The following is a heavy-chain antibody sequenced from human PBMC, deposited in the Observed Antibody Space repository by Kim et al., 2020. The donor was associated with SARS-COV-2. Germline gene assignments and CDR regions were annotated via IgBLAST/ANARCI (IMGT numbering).Heavy chain of an antibody. Sequence: ASVKVSCKASGYTFTHYYIHWVRQAPGQGLEWMGQINPNSGDTNYAQKFQGRVTMTRVTSSSTAYVELYSLRYDDTAVYYCATLGGGIYFGLDVWGQGTTVTVSS. CDR1: GYTFTHYY. J-gene: IGHJ6*02. CDR2: INPNSGDT. CDR3: ATLGGGIYFGLDV. V-gene: IGHV1-2*06. D-gene: IGHD3-16*01.